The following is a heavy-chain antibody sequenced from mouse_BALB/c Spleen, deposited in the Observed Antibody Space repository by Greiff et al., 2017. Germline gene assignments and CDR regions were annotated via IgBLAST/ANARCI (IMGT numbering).Heavy chain of an antibody. J-gene: IGHJ2*01. V-gene: IGHV6-6*02. CDR3: TSRRALGGYFDY. D-gene: IGHD3-3*01. CDR1: GFTFSNYW. CDR2: IRLKSNNYAT. Sequence: DVQLQESGGGLVQPGGSMKLSCVASGFTFSNYWMNWVRQSPEKGLEWVAEIRLKSNNYATHYAESVKGRFTISRDDSKSSVYLQMNNLRAEDTGIYYCTSRRALGGYFDYWGQGTTLTVSS.